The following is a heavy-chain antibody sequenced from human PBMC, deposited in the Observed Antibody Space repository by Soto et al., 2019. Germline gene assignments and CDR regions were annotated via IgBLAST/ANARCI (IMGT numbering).Heavy chain of an antibody. V-gene: IGHV4-34*01. J-gene: IGHJ4*02. CDR1: GGYFSGYY. CDR2: INHSGST. CDR3: ARGPRGRETIGRGFLTIRPIDN. Sequence: PSETLSLTCAVYGGYFSGYYWSWIRQPPGKGLEWIGEINHSGSTNYNPSLKSRVTISVDTSKNQFSLKLSSVTAADTAVYFCARGPRGRETIGRGFLTIRPIDNWGQGTLVTVSS. D-gene: IGHD3-10*01.